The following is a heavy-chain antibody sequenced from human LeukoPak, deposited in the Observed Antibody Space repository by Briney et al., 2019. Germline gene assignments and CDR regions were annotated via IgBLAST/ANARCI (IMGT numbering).Heavy chain of an antibody. Sequence: GGSLRRSCAVSGFTFSSYWMSWVRQAPGKGLEWVANMNRDGSEKNYVDSIKGRFTISRDNAANSLYLQMNSLRVEDTAVYYCARDGGIIRFGGQDVWGQGTTVIVS. CDR3: ARDGGIIRFGGQDV. V-gene: IGHV3-7*01. CDR2: MNRDGSEK. D-gene: IGHD3-16*01. J-gene: IGHJ6*02. CDR1: GFTFSSYW.